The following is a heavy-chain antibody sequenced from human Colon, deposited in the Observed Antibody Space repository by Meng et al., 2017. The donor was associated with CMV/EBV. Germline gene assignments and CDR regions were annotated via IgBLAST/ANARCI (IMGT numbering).Heavy chain of an antibody. D-gene: IGHD3-3*01. CDR2: LNHSGST. J-gene: IGHJ4*02. CDR3: ARGRNGWLLPLDS. V-gene: IGHV4-34*01. CDR1: GGSFNAYY. Sequence: HGPLQHWGSGLLKPSDTLSLTCAISGGSFNAYYLTWIRQSPGKGLEWIGELNHSGSTNYNPSLKSRVTISIDTSKRHFSLRLTSVTAADTAVYYCARGRNGWLLPLDSWGQGTLVTVSS.